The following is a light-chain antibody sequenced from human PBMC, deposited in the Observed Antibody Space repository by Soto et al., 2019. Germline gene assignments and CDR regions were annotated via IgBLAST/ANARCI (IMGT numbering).Light chain of an antibody. CDR3: QKCGVAPFT. CDR1: QGISNY. J-gene: IGKJ4*01. CDR2: AAS. Sequence: IKMNHSPASLSATLEDRVTITCRASQGISNYLAWYQQKPGTVPKLLIYAASTLQSGVPSRFSGSGSGTDFTLTISSLQPEDVATYYCQKCGVAPFTFGGGTKVDI. V-gene: IGKV1-27*01.